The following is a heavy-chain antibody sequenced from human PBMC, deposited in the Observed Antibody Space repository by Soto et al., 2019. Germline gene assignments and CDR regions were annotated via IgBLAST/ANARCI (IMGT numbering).Heavy chain of an antibody. D-gene: IGHD6-19*01. CDR3: ARAGGWTWSSAFDI. Sequence: QVQLVESGGGGVQPGRSLTLSCAASGFTFSSYGFHWVRQAPGKGLEWVAVIWYDGSNKYDADSVKGRFTISRDNSKNTLYLQMNSLRAEDTSVYDCARAGGWTWSSAFDIWGQGTMVTVSS. CDR1: GFTFSSYG. J-gene: IGHJ3*02. CDR2: IWYDGSNK. V-gene: IGHV3-33*01.